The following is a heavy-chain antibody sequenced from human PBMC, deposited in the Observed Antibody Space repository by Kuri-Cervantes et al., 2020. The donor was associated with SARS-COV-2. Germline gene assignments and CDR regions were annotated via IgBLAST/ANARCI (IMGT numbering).Heavy chain of an antibody. D-gene: IGHD3-3*01. V-gene: IGHV3-23*01. CDR2: ISGSGGST. J-gene: IGHJ4*02. Sequence: LSLTCAASGFTFSSYAMSWVRQAPGKGLEWVSAISGSGGSTYYADSVKGRFTISRDNSKNTLYLQMNSLRAEETVVYYCAKEGYDFWSGGKRAPLDYWGQGTLVTVSS. CDR3: AKEGYDFWSGGKRAPLDY. CDR1: GFTFSSYA.